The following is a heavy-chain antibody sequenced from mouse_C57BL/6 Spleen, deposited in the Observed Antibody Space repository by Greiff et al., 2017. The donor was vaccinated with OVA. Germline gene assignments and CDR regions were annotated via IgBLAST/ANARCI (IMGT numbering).Heavy chain of an antibody. D-gene: IGHD1-1*01. CDR3: ARAEYGSSYWYCDV. J-gene: IGHJ1*03. Sequence: VQLQQSGSELVRPGTSVQVSCKASGYAFTNYLIEWVKQRPGQGLEWIGVINPGSGGTNYNEKFKGKATLTADKSSSTAYMQLSSLTSEDAAVYFCARAEYGSSYWYCDVWGTGTTVTVSS. CDR2: INPGSGGT. CDR1: GYAFTNYL. V-gene: IGHV1-54*01.